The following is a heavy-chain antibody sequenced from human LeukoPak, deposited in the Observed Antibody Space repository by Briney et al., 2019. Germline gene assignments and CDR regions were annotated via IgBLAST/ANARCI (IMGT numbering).Heavy chain of an antibody. J-gene: IGHJ4*02. Sequence: ASVRVSCKASGYTFTNYGISWVRQAPGQGLEWMAWISANNGETRYEQNLQGRVTMTTDASTSTAYMELTRLRSDDTAVYYCARDNGDYWFDYWGQGTLVTVSS. CDR3: ARDNGDYWFDY. CDR1: GYTFTNYG. D-gene: IGHD4-17*01. V-gene: IGHV1-18*01. CDR2: ISANNGET.